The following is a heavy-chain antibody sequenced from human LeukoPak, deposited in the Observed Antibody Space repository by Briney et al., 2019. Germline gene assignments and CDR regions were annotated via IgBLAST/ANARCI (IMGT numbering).Heavy chain of an antibody. D-gene: IGHD5-24*01. CDR3: ARDRDSGMDV. CDR2: IYSGGST. Sequence: GGSLRLSCAASGFTVRSYYMSWVRQAPGQGLEWVSVIYSGGSTYYADSVKGRFTISRHNSKNTLYLQMNSLRAEDTAVYYCARDRDSGMDVWGQGTTVTVSS. J-gene: IGHJ6*02. CDR1: GFTVRSYY. V-gene: IGHV3-53*04.